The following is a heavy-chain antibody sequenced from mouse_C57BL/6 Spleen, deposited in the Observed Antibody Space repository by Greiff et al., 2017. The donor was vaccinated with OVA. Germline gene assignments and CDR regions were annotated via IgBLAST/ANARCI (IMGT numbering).Heavy chain of an antibody. D-gene: IGHD3-2*02. CDR1: GYTFTTYP. CDR2: FHPYNDDT. J-gene: IGHJ3*01. V-gene: IGHV1-47*01. CDR3: ARRTESSGDGAWCAY. Sequence: QVQLKESGAELVKPGASVKMSCKASGYTFTTYPIEWMKQNHGKSLEWIGNFHPYNDDTKYNEKFKGKATLTVEKSSSTVYLELSRLTSDDSAVYYCARRTESSGDGAWCAYWGQGTLVTVSA.